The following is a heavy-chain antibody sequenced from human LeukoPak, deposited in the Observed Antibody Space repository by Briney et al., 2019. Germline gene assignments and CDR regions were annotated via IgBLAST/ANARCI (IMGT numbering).Heavy chain of an antibody. V-gene: IGHV3-7*01. J-gene: IGHJ4*02. Sequence: GGSLRLSCVASGFAFSDSWMSWVRQAPGKGLEWVANIRHDGNAKYYVPSVRGRFTISRDNAMNSLYLQMNSLTDEDTALYYCATSHDSAGNDWGQGTLVTVSS. CDR2: IRHDGNAK. D-gene: IGHD3-22*01. CDR3: ATSHDSAGND. CDR1: GFAFSDSW.